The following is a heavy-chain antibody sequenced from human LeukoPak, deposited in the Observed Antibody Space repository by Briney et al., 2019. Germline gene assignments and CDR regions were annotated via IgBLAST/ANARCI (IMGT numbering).Heavy chain of an antibody. V-gene: IGHV4-59*08. CDR3: ARFSGSTWGFDL. J-gene: IGHJ4*02. CDR1: GGSISSYY. Sequence: SETLSLTCTVSGGSISSYYWSWIRQPPGKGLEWIGYIYFSGSTDYNPSLKSRVTISMDASKSQFSLKLTSVTAADTAVYYCARFSGSTWGFDLWGQGTLVTVSS. D-gene: IGHD6-13*01. CDR2: IYFSGST.